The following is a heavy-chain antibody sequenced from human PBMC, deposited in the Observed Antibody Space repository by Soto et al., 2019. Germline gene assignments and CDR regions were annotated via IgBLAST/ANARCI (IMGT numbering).Heavy chain of an antibody. CDR2: IIPIFGTA. D-gene: IGHD3-3*01. Sequence: QVQLVQSGAEVKKPGSSVKVSCKASGGTFSSYAISWVRQAPGQGLEWMGWIIPIFGTANYAQKFQGRVTITSDETTSTAYVELSSLRSEDTAVYYCTIGSVPRVSRSGYSVDYWGQGTLVTVAS. J-gene: IGHJ4*02. CDR1: GGTFSSYA. V-gene: IGHV1-69*01. CDR3: TIGSVPRVSRSGYSVDY.